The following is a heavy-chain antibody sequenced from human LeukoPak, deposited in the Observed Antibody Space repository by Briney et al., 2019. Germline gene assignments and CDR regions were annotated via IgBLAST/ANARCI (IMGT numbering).Heavy chain of an antibody. Sequence: PGGSLRLSCAASGFTFSSYGIHRVCQAPGKGLEWVAVIWYDGSNKYYADSVKGRFTISRDNSKNTLYLQMNSLRAEDTAVYYCAREVTMVRGFDYWGQGTLVTVSS. J-gene: IGHJ4*02. D-gene: IGHD3-10*01. CDR2: IWYDGSNK. CDR3: AREVTMVRGFDY. CDR1: GFTFSSYG. V-gene: IGHV3-33*01.